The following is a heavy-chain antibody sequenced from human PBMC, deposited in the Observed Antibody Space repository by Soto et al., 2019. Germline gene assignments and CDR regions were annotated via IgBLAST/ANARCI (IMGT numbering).Heavy chain of an antibody. V-gene: IGHV1-69*13. CDR2: IIPILGTA. CDR1: GGTFSSYA. D-gene: IGHD3-3*01. CDR3: ARSRITIFGVVTAYYYYYYGMDV. Sequence: SVNVSCKASGGTFSSYAISWVRQAPGQGLECMGGIIPILGTANYAQKFQGRVTITADESTSTAYMELSSLRSEDTAVYYCARSRITIFGVVTAYYYYYYGMDVWGQGTTVTVSS. J-gene: IGHJ6*02.